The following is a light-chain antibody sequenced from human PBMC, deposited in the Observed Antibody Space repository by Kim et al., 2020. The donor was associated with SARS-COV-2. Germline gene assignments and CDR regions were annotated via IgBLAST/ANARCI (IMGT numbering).Light chain of an antibody. CDR3: SYYGVDNTEVV. CDR1: SSNIVGYNY. Sequence: QSALTQPPSASGFPGQSVTISCTGSSSNIVGYNYGSWYHQYPGKAPKLILFWVTQRPSGVRARFSGSRSGNTASLTFSGLQAEDEADYYCSYYGVDNTEVVFGGGTQLTVL. CDR2: WVT. J-gene: IGLJ2*01. V-gene: IGLV2-8*01.